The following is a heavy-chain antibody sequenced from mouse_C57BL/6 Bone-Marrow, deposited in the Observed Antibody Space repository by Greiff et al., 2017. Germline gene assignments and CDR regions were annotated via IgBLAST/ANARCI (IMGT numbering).Heavy chain of an antibody. CDR2: IYPGSGST. Sequence: QVQLQQPGAEPVKPGASVKMSCKASGYTFTSYWITWVKQRPGRGLERIGDIYPGSGSTNSNEKFKSKATLTVDTSSSTAYMQLSSLTSEDSAVYYCANYSNYGAMDYWGQGTSVTVAS. CDR1: GYTFTSYW. V-gene: IGHV1-55*01. CDR3: ANYSNYGAMDY. J-gene: IGHJ4*01. D-gene: IGHD2-5*01.